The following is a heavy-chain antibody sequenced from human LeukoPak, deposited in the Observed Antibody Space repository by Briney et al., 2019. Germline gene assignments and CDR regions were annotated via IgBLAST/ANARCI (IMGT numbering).Heavy chain of an antibody. V-gene: IGHV1-8*02. CDR3: ARVGYDSSGYYHFY. J-gene: IGHJ4*02. D-gene: IGHD3-22*01. Sequence: GASVKVSCKASGYTFTGYYMHWVRQATGQGLEWMGWMNPNSGNTGYAQKFQGRVTMTRNTSISTAYMELSSLRSEDTAVYYCARVGYDSSGYYHFYWGQGTLVTVSS. CDR2: MNPNSGNT. CDR1: GYTFTGYY.